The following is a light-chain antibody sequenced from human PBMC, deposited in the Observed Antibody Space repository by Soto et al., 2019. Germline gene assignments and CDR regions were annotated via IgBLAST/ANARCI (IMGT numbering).Light chain of an antibody. CDR2: GAS. CDR3: QQCNNWPLT. J-gene: IGKJ1*01. V-gene: IGKV3-15*01. CDR1: QSVSNN. Sequence: EIVMTQSPATLSVSPGERVTLSCRASQSVSNNLAWFQQKPGQAPRLLIYGASTRATGIPARFSGSGSGTEFTLTISSLQTADFAVYYCQQCNNWPLTFGQGTKVEIK.